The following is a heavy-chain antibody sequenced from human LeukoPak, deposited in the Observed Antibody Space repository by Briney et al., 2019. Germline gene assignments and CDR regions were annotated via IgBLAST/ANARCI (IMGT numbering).Heavy chain of an antibody. CDR3: ARNGIIDAFDV. CDR2: INRGGST. V-gene: IGHV4-34*01. J-gene: IGHJ3*01. Sequence: SETLSLTCAVYGGSFNDYYWSWIRQPPGKGLEWIGEINRGGSTNYSPSLKSRVTISVDTSKSQFSLKLTSVTAADTAVYYCARNGIIDAFDVWGQGTLVIVSS. CDR1: GGSFNDYY. D-gene: IGHD1-26*01.